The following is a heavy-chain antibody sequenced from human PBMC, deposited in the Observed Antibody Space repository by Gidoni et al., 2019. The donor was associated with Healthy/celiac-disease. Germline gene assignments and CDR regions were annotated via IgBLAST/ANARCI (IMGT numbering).Heavy chain of an antibody. CDR1: GGSVSSGSYY. CDR3: ARVSRYYFDY. Sequence: QVQLQESGPGLVQPSETLSRTCTVSGGSVSSGSYYWSWIRQPPGKGLEWIGYIYYSGSTNYNPSLKSRVTISVDTSKNQFSLKLSSVTAADTAVYYCARVSRYYFDYWGQGTLVTVSS. J-gene: IGHJ4*02. V-gene: IGHV4-61*01. CDR2: IYYSGST.